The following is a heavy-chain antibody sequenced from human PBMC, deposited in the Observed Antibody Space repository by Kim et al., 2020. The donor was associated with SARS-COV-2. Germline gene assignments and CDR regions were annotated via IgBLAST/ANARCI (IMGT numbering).Heavy chain of an antibody. V-gene: IGHV3-23*01. CDR1: GFTFSSYA. Sequence: GGSLRLSCAASGFTFSSYAMSWVRQAPGKGLEWVSAISGSGGSTYYADSVKGRFTISRDNSKNTLYLQMNSLRAEDTAVYYCAKDSIAAAGTVRGLGYWGQGTLVTVSS. D-gene: IGHD6-13*01. CDR3: AKDSIAAAGTVRGLGY. CDR2: ISGSGGST. J-gene: IGHJ4*02.